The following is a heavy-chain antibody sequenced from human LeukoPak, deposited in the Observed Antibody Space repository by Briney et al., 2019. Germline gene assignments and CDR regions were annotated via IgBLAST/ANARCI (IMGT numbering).Heavy chain of an antibody. Sequence: SETLSLTCTVSGGSISSYYWSWIRQPAGKGLEWIGRIYTSGSTNYNPSPKSRVTMSVDTSKNQFSLKLSSVTAADTTVYYCARSTEWSRFFHYYYYMDVWGKGTTVTVSS. CDR3: ARSTEWSRFFHYYYYMDV. D-gene: IGHD1-14*01. CDR1: GGSISSYY. J-gene: IGHJ6*03. CDR2: IYTSGST. V-gene: IGHV4-4*07.